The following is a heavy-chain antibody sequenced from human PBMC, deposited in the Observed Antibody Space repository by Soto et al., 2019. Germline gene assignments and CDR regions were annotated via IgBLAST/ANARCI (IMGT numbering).Heavy chain of an antibody. J-gene: IGHJ6*02. CDR3: ARDEGLGVNYYYYGMDV. Sequence: QVQLVESGGGVVQPGRSLRFSCAASGFTFSSYGMHWVRQAPGKGLEWVAVIWYDGSNKYYADSVKGRFTISRDNSKNTLYLQMNSLRAEDTAVYYCARDEGLGVNYYYYGMDVWGQGTTVTVSS. V-gene: IGHV3-33*01. D-gene: IGHD3-10*01. CDR2: IWYDGSNK. CDR1: GFTFSSYG.